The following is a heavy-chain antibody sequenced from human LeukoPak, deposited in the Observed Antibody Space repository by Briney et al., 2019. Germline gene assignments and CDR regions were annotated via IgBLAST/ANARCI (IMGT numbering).Heavy chain of an antibody. J-gene: IGHJ3*02. CDR3: ARFILPPPKYQLPYDAFDI. V-gene: IGHV1-18*01. CDR1: GYTFTSYG. Sequence: GASVKVSCKASGYTFTSYGISWVRQAPGQGLEWMGWISAYNGNTNYAQRLQGRVTITRDTSASTAYMELSSLRSEDTAVYYCARFILPPPKYQLPYDAFDIWGQGTMVTVSS. CDR2: ISAYNGNT. D-gene: IGHD2-2*01.